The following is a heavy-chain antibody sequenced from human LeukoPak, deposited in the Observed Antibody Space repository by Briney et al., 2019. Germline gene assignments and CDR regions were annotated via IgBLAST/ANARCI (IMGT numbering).Heavy chain of an antibody. J-gene: IGHJ4*02. Sequence: PSETLSLTCAVYGGSFSGYYWSWIRQPPGKGLEWIGEINHSGSTNYNPSLKSRVTISVDTSKNQFSLNLYSVTAADTAVYFCVTGGSSWNEYWGQGTLVTVSS. V-gene: IGHV4-34*01. CDR3: VTGGSSWNEY. D-gene: IGHD6-13*01. CDR2: INHSGST. CDR1: GGSFSGYY.